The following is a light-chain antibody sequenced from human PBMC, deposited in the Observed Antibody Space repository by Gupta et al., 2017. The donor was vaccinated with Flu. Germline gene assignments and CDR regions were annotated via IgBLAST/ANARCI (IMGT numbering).Light chain of an antibody. CDR1: NIGSKT. J-gene: IGLJ2*01. CDR2: DDS. CDR3: QVWDSSSEHQV. V-gene: IGLV3-21*03. Sequence: SYVLTQPPSVSVAPGKTARITCGGNNIGSKTVHWYQQKPGPAPVLFVYDDSDRLSGIPARLSGSNYGNTATLTISRVEDGDEADYYCQVWDSSSEHQVFGGGTKLTVL.